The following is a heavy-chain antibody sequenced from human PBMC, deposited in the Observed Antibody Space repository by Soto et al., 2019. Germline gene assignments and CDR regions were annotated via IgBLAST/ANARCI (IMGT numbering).Heavy chain of an antibody. V-gene: IGHV3-33*01. CDR1: GFTFSSYG. CDR3: AREGSSGWYNWFDP. Sequence: QPGGSLRLSCAASGFTFSSYGMHWVRQAPGKGLEWVAVIWYDGSNKYYADSVKGRFTISRDNSKNTLYLQMNSLRAEDTAVYYCAREGSSGWYNWFDPWGQGTLVTVSS. D-gene: IGHD6-19*01. J-gene: IGHJ5*02. CDR2: IWYDGSNK.